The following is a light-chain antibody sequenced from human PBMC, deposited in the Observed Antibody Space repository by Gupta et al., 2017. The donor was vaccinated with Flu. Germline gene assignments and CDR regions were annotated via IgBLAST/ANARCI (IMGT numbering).Light chain of an antibody. CDR1: QSVGPY. CDR3: RQRYKWPFT. CDR2: DTS. Sequence: PATLSLSPGERATLSCRASQSVGPYLAWYRQRPGQAPRLLIFDTSYRTTGISDKFSGSGSGTDFTLTISSLDPEDSAIYYCRQRYKWPFTFGGGTKLEIK. J-gene: IGKJ4*01. V-gene: IGKV3-11*01.